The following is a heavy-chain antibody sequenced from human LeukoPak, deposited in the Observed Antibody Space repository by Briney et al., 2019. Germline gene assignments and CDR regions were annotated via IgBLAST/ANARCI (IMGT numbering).Heavy chain of an antibody. J-gene: IGHJ6*03. CDR1: GLTFSEYW. D-gene: IGHD6-13*01. V-gene: IGHV3-7*03. CDR2: IKEDGSEK. CDR3: ARAGISGWYGKLRYYYYIDV. Sequence: GGSLRLSCAASGLTFSEYWMSWVRQAPGQGLEWVAAIKEDGSEKDYVDSVKGRFTISRDNSKNTLYLQMNSLRAEDTAVYYCARAGISGWYGKLRYYYYIDVRGKGTTGTVS.